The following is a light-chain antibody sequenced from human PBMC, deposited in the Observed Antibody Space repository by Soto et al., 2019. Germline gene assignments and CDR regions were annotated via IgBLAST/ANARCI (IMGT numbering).Light chain of an antibody. J-gene: IGLJ1*01. CDR2: SNN. CDR1: SSNIGSNT. V-gene: IGLV1-44*01. CDR3: AAWDDSLTSV. Sequence: QSVLTQPPSASGTPGQRVTISCSGSSSNIGSNTVNWYQQLPGTAPKLLIYSNNQRPSGVPDRFSGSKSGTSASLAISGLQSEDEDDYYCAAWDDSLTSVFGTGTKLTVL.